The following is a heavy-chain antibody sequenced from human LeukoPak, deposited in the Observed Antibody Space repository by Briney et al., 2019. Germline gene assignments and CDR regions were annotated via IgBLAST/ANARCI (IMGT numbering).Heavy chain of an antibody. CDR3: ARGNYDSGSNWFDP. J-gene: IGHJ5*02. CDR2: IYSVGTT. D-gene: IGHD3-22*01. Sequence: PGGSLRLSCAASGFTFDDYAMHWVRQAPGKGLEWVSLIYSVGTTYYADSVKGRFTISRDNSKNTLYLQMNSLRAEDTAVYYCARGNYDSGSNWFDPWGQGTLVTVSS. CDR1: GFTFDDYA. V-gene: IGHV3-53*01.